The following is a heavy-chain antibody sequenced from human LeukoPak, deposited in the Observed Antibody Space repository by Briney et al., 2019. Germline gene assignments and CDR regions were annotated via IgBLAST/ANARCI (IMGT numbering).Heavy chain of an antibody. D-gene: IGHD2-2*01. CDR2: VYQSGST. Sequence: SETLSLTCVVSGSSITTAYFWGWIRQPPGKGLEWIGSVYQSGSTYYNPSLKSRVSMSLDTSKTQFSLKLTSVTAADTAVYFCARDIVLVPAAIPYFDYWGQGNLVTVSS. CDR1: GSSITTAYF. V-gene: IGHV4-38-2*02. CDR3: ARDIVLVPAAIPYFDY. J-gene: IGHJ4*02.